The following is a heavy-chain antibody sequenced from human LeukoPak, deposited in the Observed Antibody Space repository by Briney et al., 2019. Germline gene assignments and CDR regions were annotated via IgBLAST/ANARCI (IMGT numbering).Heavy chain of an antibody. D-gene: IGHD2-15*01. Sequence: GGSLRLSCAGSGFTFSNFWMSWVRQAPGKGLEWVANIKQDGSEKYYVDSVKGRFTISRDNGRNSLYLQMNSLRAEDTAVYYCTRSGYCSGGSCYSDFDHWGQGTLVTVSS. V-gene: IGHV3-7*01. CDR3: TRSGYCSGGSCYSDFDH. CDR2: IKQDGSEK. CDR1: GFTFSNFW. J-gene: IGHJ4*02.